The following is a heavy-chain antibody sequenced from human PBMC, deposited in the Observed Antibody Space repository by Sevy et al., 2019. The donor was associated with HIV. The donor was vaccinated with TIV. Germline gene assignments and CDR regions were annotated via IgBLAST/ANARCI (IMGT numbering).Heavy chain of an antibody. V-gene: IGHV3-72*01. CDR3: ARVMRRMLWWSLDS. Sequence: GGSLRLSCAASGFTFGDYYMDWVRQAPGKGLEWVGRIRNKANSYTTEFAASVKGRFTISRDDSKNSLYLQMHSLKTDDTAAYSCARVMRRMLWWSLDSWGQGTLVTVSS. J-gene: IGHJ4*02. CDR2: IRNKANSYTT. CDR1: GFTFGDYY. D-gene: IGHD2-21*01.